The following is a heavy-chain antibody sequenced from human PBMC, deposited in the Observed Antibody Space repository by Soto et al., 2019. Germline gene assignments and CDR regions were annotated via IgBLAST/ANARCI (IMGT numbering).Heavy chain of an antibody. J-gene: IGHJ5*02. D-gene: IGHD2-2*02. CDR1: GFTFSNCW. V-gene: IGHV3-74*01. Sequence: GGSLRLSCAASGFTFSNCWMHWVRQVPGKGLVWVSRINSDGSSTNYADSVKGRFTIFRDNAENTVYLQMNSLRAEDTAVYYCARDHCTTSTCYTVWFDPWGQGALVTVSS. CDR3: ARDHCTTSTCYTVWFDP. CDR2: INSDGSST.